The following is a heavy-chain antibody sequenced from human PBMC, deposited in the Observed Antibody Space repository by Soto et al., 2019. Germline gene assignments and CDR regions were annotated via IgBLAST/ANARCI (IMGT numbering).Heavy chain of an antibody. CDR1: GASIGGGGGS. Sequence: TLCLTCGVSGASIGGGGGSWSWIRQPPGKGLEWIGYIYHSGSTYYNPSLKSRVTISVDRSKNQFSLKLSSVTAADTAVYYCARGQVVAAQHWGQGTLVTVSS. CDR2: IYHSGST. J-gene: IGHJ4*02. D-gene: IGHD2-15*01. V-gene: IGHV4-30-2*01. CDR3: ARGQVVAAQH.